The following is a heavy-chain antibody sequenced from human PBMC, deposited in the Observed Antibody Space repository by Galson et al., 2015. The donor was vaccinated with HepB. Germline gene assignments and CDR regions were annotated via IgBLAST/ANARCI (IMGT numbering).Heavy chain of an antibody. CDR1: GFTFSSYW. CDR3: VTYGDASLSRGRFDY. CDR2: IKYDGGEI. J-gene: IGHJ4*02. Sequence: SLRLSCAASGFTFSSYWMSWVRQAPGKGLEWVANIKYDGGEINYVDSVRGRFTISRDNAKNSLYLQMNNLGAEDTAVYYCVTYGDASLSRGRFDYWGQGTLVTVSS. V-gene: IGHV3-7*03. D-gene: IGHD7-27*01.